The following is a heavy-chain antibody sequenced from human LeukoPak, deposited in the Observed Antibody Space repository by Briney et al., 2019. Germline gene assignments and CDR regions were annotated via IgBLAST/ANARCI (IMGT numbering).Heavy chain of an antibody. CDR2: ISGSGGSK. V-gene: IGHV3-23*01. J-gene: IGHJ4*02. CDR3: AKDLTIAASSYYFDY. Sequence: GGSLRLSCAASGFTFSSYAMSWVRQAPGKGLEWVSAISGSGGSKYYADSVKGRFTISRDNSKNTLYLQMNSLRAEDTAVYYCAKDLTIAASSYYFDYWGQGTLVTVSS. D-gene: IGHD6-13*01. CDR1: GFTFSSYA.